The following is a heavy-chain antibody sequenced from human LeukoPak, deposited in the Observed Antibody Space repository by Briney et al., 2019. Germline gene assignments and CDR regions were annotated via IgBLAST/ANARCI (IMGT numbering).Heavy chain of an antibody. Sequence: SETLSLTCTVSGGSISSYYWSWIRQPPGKGLEWIGYIYTSGSTNYNPSLKSRVTISVDTYKNQFSLKLSSVTAADTAVYYCARHRAICGDPKAYGFDPWGQGTLVTVSS. V-gene: IGHV4-4*09. CDR2: IYTSGST. D-gene: IGHD4-17*01. J-gene: IGHJ5*02. CDR1: GGSISSYY. CDR3: ARHRAICGDPKAYGFDP.